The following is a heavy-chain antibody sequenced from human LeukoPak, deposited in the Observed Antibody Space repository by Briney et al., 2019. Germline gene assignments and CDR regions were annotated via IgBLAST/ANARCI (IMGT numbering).Heavy chain of an antibody. CDR3: ARKQRDSSSPLDWYFDL. D-gene: IGHD6-13*01. Sequence: GGSLRLSCAASGFTFSSYWMSWVRQAPGKGLEWVANIKQDGSEKYYVDSVKGRFTISRDNAKNSLYLQMNSLRAEDTAVYYCARKQRDSSSPLDWYFDLWGRGTLVTVSS. V-gene: IGHV3-7*01. CDR1: GFTFSSYW. J-gene: IGHJ2*01. CDR2: IKQDGSEK.